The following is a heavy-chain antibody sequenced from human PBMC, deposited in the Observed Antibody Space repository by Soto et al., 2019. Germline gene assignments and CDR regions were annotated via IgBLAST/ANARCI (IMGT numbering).Heavy chain of an antibody. V-gene: IGHV3-33*01. D-gene: IGHD6-19*01. CDR2: IWYDGSNK. Sequence: GGSLRLSCAASGFTFSSYGMRWVRQAPGKGLEWVAVIWYDGSNKYYADSVKGRFTISRDNSKNTLYLQMNSLRAEDTAVYYCARGPYSSGWYMTSLYYFDYWGQGTLVTVSS. CDR3: ARGPYSSGWYMTSLYYFDY. J-gene: IGHJ4*02. CDR1: GFTFSSYG.